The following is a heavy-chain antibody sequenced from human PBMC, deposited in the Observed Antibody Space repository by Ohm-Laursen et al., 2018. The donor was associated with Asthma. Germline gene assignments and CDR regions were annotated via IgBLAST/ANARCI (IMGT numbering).Heavy chain of an antibody. J-gene: IGHJ4*02. V-gene: IGHV3-23*01. CDR2: ISSSGGST. Sequence: SLRLSCAASGFTFSSYAMSWVRQAPGKGLEWVSGISSSGGSTYYADNVKGRFTISRDNSKNTLYLQMNSLRAEDTAVYYCAKAYYYGSGSYSSDYWGQGILVTVSS. D-gene: IGHD3-10*01. CDR1: GFTFSSYA. CDR3: AKAYYYGSGSYSSDY.